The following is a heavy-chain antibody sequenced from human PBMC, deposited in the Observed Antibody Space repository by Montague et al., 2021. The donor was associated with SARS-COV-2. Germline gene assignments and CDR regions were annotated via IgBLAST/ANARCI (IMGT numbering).Heavy chain of an antibody. Sequence: SETLSLTCSVSGGSISSTTYYWGWIRQTPGRGLEWIGNIYYDGSTYYNPSLQSRVTISVDTSKKQFSLKLTSVTAADTAVYYCERGPSSGTYYPFFHYWGHGTLFSVSS. CDR3: ERGPSSGTYYPFFHY. CDR1: GGSISSTTYY. J-gene: IGHJ4*01. V-gene: IGHV4-39*01. D-gene: IGHD3-10*01. CDR2: IYYDGST.